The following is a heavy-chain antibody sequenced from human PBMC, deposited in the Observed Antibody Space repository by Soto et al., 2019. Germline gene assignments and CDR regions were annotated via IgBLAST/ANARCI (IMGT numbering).Heavy chain of an antibody. CDR1: GFTFSSYA. CDR2: ISDSGGSP. CDR3: ARYALGLSPWWYNWFDR. Sequence: VQLLESGGGLVQPGGSLRLSCAASGFTFSSYAMNWVRQTPGEWLEWVSGISDSGGSPYYADSVKGRFTISRDNSKNTLYLQMDSLRAEDTGVYYCARYALGLSPWWYNWFDRWGQGTLVSVSS. D-gene: IGHD2-8*02. J-gene: IGHJ5*02. V-gene: IGHV3-23*01.